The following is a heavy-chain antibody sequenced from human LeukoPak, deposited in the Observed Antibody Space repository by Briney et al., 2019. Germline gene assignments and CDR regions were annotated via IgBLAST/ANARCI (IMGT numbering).Heavy chain of an antibody. CDR1: GFTFSSYE. CDR2: ISSSGSTV. Sequence: PGGSLRLSCAASGFTFSSYEMNWVRQAPGKGLEWVSYISSSGSTVYYADSVKGRFTISRDNAKNSLYLQMNSLRAEDTAVYYCARGGATVTTRDWGQGTLVTVSS. CDR3: ARGGATVTTRD. D-gene: IGHD4-17*01. V-gene: IGHV3-48*03. J-gene: IGHJ4*02.